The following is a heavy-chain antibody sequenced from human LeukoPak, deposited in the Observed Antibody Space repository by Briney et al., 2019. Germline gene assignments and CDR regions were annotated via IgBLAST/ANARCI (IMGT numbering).Heavy chain of an antibody. CDR1: GYNFTNYW. J-gene: IGHJ4*02. Sequence: GESLKISCKGSGYNFTNYWIGWVRQMPGKGLEWMGIIYPGDSDTRYSPSFQGQVTISADKTTSTAYLQWSSLKASDTAMYYCARHHNGIAVAGLDYWGQGTLLTVSS. CDR3: ARHHNGIAVAGLDY. CDR2: IYPGDSDT. V-gene: IGHV5-51*01. D-gene: IGHD6-19*01.